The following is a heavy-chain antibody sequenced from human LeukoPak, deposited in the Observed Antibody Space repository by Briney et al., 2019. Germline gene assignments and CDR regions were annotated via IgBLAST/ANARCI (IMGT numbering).Heavy chain of an antibody. J-gene: IGHJ3*02. CDR1: GGTFSSYA. Sequence: SVKVSCKASGGTFSSYAISWVRQAPEQGLEWMGGIIPIFGTANYAQKFQGRVTITADESTSTAYMELSSLRSEDTAVYYCARPAYYYDSSGYAFDIWGQGTMVTVSS. V-gene: IGHV1-69*13. CDR3: ARPAYYYDSSGYAFDI. D-gene: IGHD3-22*01. CDR2: IIPIFGTA.